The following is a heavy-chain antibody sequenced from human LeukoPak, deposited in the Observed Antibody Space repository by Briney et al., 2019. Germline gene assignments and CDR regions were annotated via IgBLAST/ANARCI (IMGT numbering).Heavy chain of an antibody. V-gene: IGHV4-31*03. CDR3: AREPINYYYYMDV. CDR1: GGSITTGNYY. CDR2: IYPSGST. J-gene: IGHJ6*03. Sequence: SETLSLTCTVSGGSITTGNYYWNWIRQHPTKGLEWIGYIYPSGSTYYNPSLKSRITISLDTSKNQFSLKMSSLTAADSAVYYCAREPINYYYYMDVWGKGTTVTVSS.